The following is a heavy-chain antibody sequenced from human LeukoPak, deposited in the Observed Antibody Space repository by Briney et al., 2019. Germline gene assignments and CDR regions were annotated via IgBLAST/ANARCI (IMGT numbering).Heavy chain of an antibody. CDR3: ARSRARTYCGGDCYSGAFDI. J-gene: IGHJ3*02. CDR2: MNPNSGNT. V-gene: IGHV1-8*01. CDR1: GYTFTSYD. Sequence: ASVKVSCKASGYTFTSYDINWVRQATGQGLEWMGWMNPNSGNTGYAQKFQGRVTMTRDMSTSTVYMELSSLRSEDTAVYYCARSRARTYCGGDCYSGAFDIWGQGTMVTVSS. D-gene: IGHD2-21*02.